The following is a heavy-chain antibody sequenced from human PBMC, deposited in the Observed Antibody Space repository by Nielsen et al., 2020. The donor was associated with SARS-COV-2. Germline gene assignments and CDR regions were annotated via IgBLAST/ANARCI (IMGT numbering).Heavy chain of an antibody. CDR3: AREDSWELLRTYDALDI. J-gene: IGHJ3*02. CDR2: ISFAGSDE. Sequence: GESLKISCAASGFPFSSFAMHWVRQAPGKGLEWVAVISFAGSDEYSADSVKGRFTISRDNAKNTLYLQMTSLRTEDTAVYYCAREDSWELLRTYDALDIWGQGTMVSVSS. D-gene: IGHD1-26*01. V-gene: IGHV3-30-3*01. CDR1: GFPFSSFA.